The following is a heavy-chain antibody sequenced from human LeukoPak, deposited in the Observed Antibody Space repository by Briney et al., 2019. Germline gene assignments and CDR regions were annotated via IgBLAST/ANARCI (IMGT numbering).Heavy chain of an antibody. Sequence: GSLRLSCAASGFTFSSYGMHWVRQAPGKGLEWVAVISYDGSNKYYADSVKGRFTISRDNSKNTLYLQMNSLRAEDTAVYYCAKGLFGYYSSNLDYWGQGTLVTVSS. CDR3: AKGLFGYYSSNLDY. V-gene: IGHV3-30*18. J-gene: IGHJ4*02. D-gene: IGHD3-22*01. CDR1: GFTFSSYG. CDR2: ISYDGSNK.